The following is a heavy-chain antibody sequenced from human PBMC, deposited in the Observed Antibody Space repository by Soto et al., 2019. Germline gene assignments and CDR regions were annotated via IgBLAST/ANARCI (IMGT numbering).Heavy chain of an antibody. D-gene: IGHD4-17*01. V-gene: IGHV4-59*01. Sequence: SETLSLTCTVSGGSISSYYWSWIRQPPGKGLEWIGYIYYSGSTNYNPSLKSRVTVSVDTSKNQFSLKLSSVTAADTAVYYCAITIDYGDYDGLNWFVPWGQGTLVTVSS. CDR3: AITIDYGDYDGLNWFVP. CDR2: IYYSGST. J-gene: IGHJ5*02. CDR1: GGSISSYY.